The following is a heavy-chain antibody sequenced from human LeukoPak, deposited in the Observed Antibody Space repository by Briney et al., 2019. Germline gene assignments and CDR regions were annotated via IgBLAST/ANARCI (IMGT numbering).Heavy chain of an antibody. Sequence: SETLSLTCTVSGGSISSSSYYWGWIRQPPGKGLEWIGSIYYSGSTYYNPSLKSRVTISVDTSKNQFSLKLSSVTAADTAVYYCAREIVVVPAANFFWSSGLRKFDYWGQGTLVTVSS. J-gene: IGHJ4*02. CDR1: GGSISSSSYY. CDR3: AREIVVVPAANFFWSSGLRKFDY. D-gene: IGHD2-2*01. V-gene: IGHV4-39*07. CDR2: IYYSGST.